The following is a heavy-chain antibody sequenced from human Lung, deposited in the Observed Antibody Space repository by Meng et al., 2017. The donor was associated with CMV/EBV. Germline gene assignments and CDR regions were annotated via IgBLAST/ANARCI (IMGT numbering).Heavy chain of an antibody. CDR2: IYSGGGST. CDR3: AKASLSYYSDSSAYYFFDF. V-gene: IGHV3-23*03. CDR1: GFTFSSYA. Sequence: GGSXRLXXEASGFTFSSYAMSWVRQAPGKGLEWVSVIYSGGGSTYYADSVKGRFAISRDNSKNTLNLQMNSLRAEDTAIYYCAKASLSYYSDSSAYYFFDFWGQGTXVTVSS. D-gene: IGHD3-22*01. J-gene: IGHJ4*02.